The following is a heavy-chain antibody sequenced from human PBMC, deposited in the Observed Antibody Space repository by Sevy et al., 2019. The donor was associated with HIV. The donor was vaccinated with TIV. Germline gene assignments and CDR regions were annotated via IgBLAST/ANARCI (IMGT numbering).Heavy chain of an antibody. V-gene: IGHV3-7*01. D-gene: IGHD6-19*01. J-gene: IGHJ4*02. Sequence: GGSLRLSCAASGLTFSTYWMSWVRQAPGKGLEWVANIKEDGSEQYYVDSVRGPFTVSRDNAKNSLYLQMKSLRAEDMAVYYCTKFYGTGSYVDYWGQGTLVTVSS. CDR1: GLTFSTYW. CDR3: TKFYGTGSYVDY. CDR2: IKEDGSEQ.